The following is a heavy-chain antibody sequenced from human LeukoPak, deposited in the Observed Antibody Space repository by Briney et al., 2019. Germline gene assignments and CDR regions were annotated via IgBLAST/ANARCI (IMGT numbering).Heavy chain of an antibody. CDR2: ICSSSSYI. Sequence: GGSLRLSCAASGFTFSSYIMNWVRQAPGKGLEWVSSICSSSSYIYYADSVKGRFTISRDNAKNSLYLQMNSLRVEDTAVYYCARVLEIDYWGQGTLVTVSS. CDR1: GFTFSSYI. V-gene: IGHV3-21*01. J-gene: IGHJ4*02. CDR3: ARVLEIDY.